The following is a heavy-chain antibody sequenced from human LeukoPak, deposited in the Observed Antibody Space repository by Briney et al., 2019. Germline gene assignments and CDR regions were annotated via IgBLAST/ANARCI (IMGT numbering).Heavy chain of an antibody. CDR2: IYYSGST. J-gene: IGHJ5*02. D-gene: IGHD2-2*01. CDR3: ARGINLVGSQVNWFDP. Sequence: SETLSLTCTVSGGSISSGSYYWGWIRQPPGKGLEWIGSIYYSGSTYYNPSLKSRVTISVDTSKNQFSLKLSSVTAADTAVYYCARGINLVGSQVNWFDPWGQGTLVTVSS. V-gene: IGHV4-39*07. CDR1: GGSISSGSYY.